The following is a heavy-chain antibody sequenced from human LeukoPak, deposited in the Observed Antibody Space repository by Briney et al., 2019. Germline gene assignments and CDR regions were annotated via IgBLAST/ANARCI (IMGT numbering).Heavy chain of an antibody. J-gene: IGHJ6*02. V-gene: IGHV3-21*06. Sequence: GGFLRLSCAASGFTFSSYSMSWVRQAPGKGLEWVSSISSSSSYIYYADSLRGRITISRDNARNSLSLLMNSLRAEDTAVYYCVRDGYNPMDVWGQGTTVTVSS. CDR2: ISSSSSYI. D-gene: IGHD5-24*01. CDR1: GFTFSSYS. CDR3: VRDGYNPMDV.